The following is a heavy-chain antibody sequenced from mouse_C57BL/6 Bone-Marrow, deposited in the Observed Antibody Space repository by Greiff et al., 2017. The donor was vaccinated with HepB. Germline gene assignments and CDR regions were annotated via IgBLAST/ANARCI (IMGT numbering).Heavy chain of an antibody. CDR3: ARWPF. V-gene: IGHV1-81*01. CDR1: GYTFTSYG. Sequence: QVQLQPSGAELARPGASVKLSCKASGYTFTSYGISWVKQRTGQGLEWIGEIYPRSGNTYYNEKFKGKATLTADKSSSTAYMELRSLTSEDSAVYFCARWPFWGQGTTLTVSS. CDR2: IYPRSGNT. J-gene: IGHJ2*01.